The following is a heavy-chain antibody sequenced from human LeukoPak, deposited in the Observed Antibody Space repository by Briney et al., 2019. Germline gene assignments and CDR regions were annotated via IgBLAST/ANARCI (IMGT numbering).Heavy chain of an antibody. J-gene: IGHJ4*02. CDR1: GFTFSSYG. V-gene: IGHV3-33*01. Sequence: GGSLRLSCAASGFTFSSYGMHWVCQAPGKGLEWVAVIWYDGSNKYYADSVKGRFTISRDNSKNTLYLQMNSLRAEDTAVYYCARDTVRYCSGGSCYSYDYWGQGSLVTVSS. CDR2: IWYDGSNK. CDR3: ARDTVRYCSGGSCYSYDY. D-gene: IGHD2-15*01.